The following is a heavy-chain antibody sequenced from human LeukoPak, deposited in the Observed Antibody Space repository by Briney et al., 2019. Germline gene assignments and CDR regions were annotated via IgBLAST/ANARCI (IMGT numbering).Heavy chain of an antibody. CDR3: ARDPTEISRSYYYDSSSLGAFDI. J-gene: IGHJ3*02. CDR1: GYTFTGYY. V-gene: IGHV1-2*02. Sequence: ASVKVSCKPSGYTFTGYYIHWVRQAPGQGLEWMGWINPNSGGTSCAQKFQGRVTMTRDTSISTAYMELRRLRSDDTAVYYCARDPTEISRSYYYDSSSLGAFDIWGQGTMVTVSS. CDR2: INPNSGGT. D-gene: IGHD3-22*01.